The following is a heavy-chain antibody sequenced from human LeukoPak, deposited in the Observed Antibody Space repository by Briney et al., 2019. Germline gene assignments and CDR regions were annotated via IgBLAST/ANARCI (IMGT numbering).Heavy chain of an antibody. D-gene: IGHD4-23*01. CDR2: IKSKTDGGTT. J-gene: IGHJ4*02. CDR1: GFTFSNAW. V-gene: IGHV3-15*01. Sequence: KAGGSLRLSCAASGFTFSNAWMSWVRQAPGKGLEWVGRIKSKTDGGTTDYAAPVKGRFTISRDESKNTLYLQMNSLKTEDTAVYYCTTDSRSYGGATHYFDYWGQGTLVTVSS. CDR3: TTDSRSYGGATHYFDY.